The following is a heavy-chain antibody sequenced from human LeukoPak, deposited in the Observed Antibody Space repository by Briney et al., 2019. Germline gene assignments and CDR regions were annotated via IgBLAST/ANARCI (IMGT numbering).Heavy chain of an antibody. J-gene: IGHJ4*02. CDR2: ISSEGSNK. CDR3: ARGCRYCSGGSQDS. Sequence: GGSLRLSCAASGFTFRSYAMHWVRQAPGKGLEWVAVISSEGSNKYYADSVKGRFTISRDNSKNTLYLQMNSLRAEDTAVYYCARGCRYCSGGSQDSWGQGTLVTVSS. D-gene: IGHD2-15*01. V-gene: IGHV3-30*04. CDR1: GFTFRSYA.